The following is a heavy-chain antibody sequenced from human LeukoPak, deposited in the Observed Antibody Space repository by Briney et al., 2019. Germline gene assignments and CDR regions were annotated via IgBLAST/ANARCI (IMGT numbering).Heavy chain of an antibody. V-gene: IGHV4-34*01. Sequence: SETLSLTCAVYGGSFSGYYWSWIRQPPGKGLEWIGEINHSGSTNYNPSLKSRVTISVDTSKNQFSLKLSSVTAADTAVYYCARVGARSYYFDYWGQGTLVTVSS. CDR1: GGSFSGYY. J-gene: IGHJ4*02. CDR3: ARVGARSYYFDY. CDR2: INHSGST. D-gene: IGHD3-10*01.